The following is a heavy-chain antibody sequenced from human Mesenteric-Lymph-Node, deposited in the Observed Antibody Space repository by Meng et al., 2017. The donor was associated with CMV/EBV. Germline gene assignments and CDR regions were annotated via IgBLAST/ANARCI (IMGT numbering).Heavy chain of an antibody. CDR3: AKWSTRRDCFDY. CDR1: GFTFSSYS. Sequence: GGSLRLSCAASGFTFSSYSMNWVRQAPGKGLEWVSSISSSSSYIYYADSVKGRFTISRDNAKNSLYLQMNSLRAEDTAVYYCAKWSTRRDCFDYWGQGTLVTVSS. V-gene: IGHV3-21*04. D-gene: IGHD2-2*01. CDR2: ISSSSSYI. J-gene: IGHJ4*02.